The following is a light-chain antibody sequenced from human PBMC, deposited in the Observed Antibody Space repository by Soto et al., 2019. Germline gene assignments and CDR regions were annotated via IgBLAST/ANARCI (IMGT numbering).Light chain of an antibody. V-gene: IGKV4-1*01. Sequence: DIVMTQSPDSLAVSLGERATINCKSSQSVLYSSNNKNYLAWYQQKPGQPPKLLIYWASTRESGVPDRFSGSGSGTDFTLTISSLKAEDVAVYYCPQYYSTPPTFGPGTKVDIK. CDR3: PQYYSTPPT. J-gene: IGKJ3*01. CDR1: QSVLYSSNNKNY. CDR2: WAS.